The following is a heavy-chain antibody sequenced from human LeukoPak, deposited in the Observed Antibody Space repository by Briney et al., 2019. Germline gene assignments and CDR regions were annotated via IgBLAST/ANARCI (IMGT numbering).Heavy chain of an antibody. CDR3: ARVTGYMIEDYFDY. CDR1: GGSISSNSYY. CDR2: IYYSGST. V-gene: IGHV4-61*05. Sequence: SETLSLTCTVSGGSISSNSYYWDWIRQPPGKGLEWIGYIYYSGSTNYNPSLKSRVTISVETSKNQFSLKLSSVTAADTAVYYCARVTGYMIEDYFDYWGQGTLVTVSS. J-gene: IGHJ4*02. D-gene: IGHD3-22*01.